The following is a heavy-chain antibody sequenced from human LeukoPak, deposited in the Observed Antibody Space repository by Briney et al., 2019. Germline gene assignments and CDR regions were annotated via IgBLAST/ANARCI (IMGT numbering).Heavy chain of an antibody. CDR3: ARSHSSGWYDDY. V-gene: IGHV4-59*01. J-gene: IGHJ4*02. CDR1: GGSISGYY. D-gene: IGHD6-19*01. Sequence: SETLSLTCTVSGGSISGYYWSWIRKPPGKGLEWIGYIYYSGGTNYNPSLKSRVTISLDTSKNQFSLKLSSVTAADTAVYYCARSHSSGWYDDYWGQGTLVTVSS. CDR2: IYYSGGT.